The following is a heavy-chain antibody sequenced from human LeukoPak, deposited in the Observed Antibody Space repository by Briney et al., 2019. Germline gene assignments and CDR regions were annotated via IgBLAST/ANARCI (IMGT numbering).Heavy chain of an antibody. CDR3: ATRSSSIYYYYGMDV. J-gene: IGHJ6*02. D-gene: IGHD6-6*01. CDR2: IYSSGNT. V-gene: IGHV3-66*02. CDR1: GFTVSSYY. Sequence: GGSLRLSCAASGFTVSSYYMSWVRQAPGKGLEWVSVIYSSGNTYYADSVKGRFTISRDNSKNTLYLQMNSLRPEDTAVYYCATRSSSIYYYYGMDVWGQGTTVTVSS.